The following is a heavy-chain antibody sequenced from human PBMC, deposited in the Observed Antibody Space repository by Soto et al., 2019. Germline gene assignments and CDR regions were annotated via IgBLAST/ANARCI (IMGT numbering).Heavy chain of an antibody. CDR1: GFTFSSYG. Sequence: GGSLRLSCAASGFTFSSYGMHWVRQAPGKGLEWVAVIWYDGSNKYYADSVKGRFTISRDNSKNTLYLQMNSLRAEDTAVYYCASDCGGDFVRDYYFDYWGQGTLVTVSS. D-gene: IGHD2-21*02. CDR3: ASDCGGDFVRDYYFDY. J-gene: IGHJ4*02. CDR2: IWYDGSNK. V-gene: IGHV3-33*01.